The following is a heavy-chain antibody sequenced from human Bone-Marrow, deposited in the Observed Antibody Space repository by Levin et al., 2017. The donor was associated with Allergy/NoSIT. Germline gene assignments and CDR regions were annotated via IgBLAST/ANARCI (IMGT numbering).Heavy chain of an antibody. J-gene: IGHJ4*02. CDR1: GYSFTSYR. Sequence: ASVKVSCKASGYSFTSYRITWVRQAPGQGLEWVGEINTYNGDTSYAQKFQGRITMTTDTSTKTAYMEMRGLRSDDTAVYYCAGRDKLDLIPAAALVYLDFWGQGILVAVSS. CDR3: AGRDKLDLIPAAALVYLDF. D-gene: IGHD2-2*01. CDR2: INTYNGDT. V-gene: IGHV1-18*01.